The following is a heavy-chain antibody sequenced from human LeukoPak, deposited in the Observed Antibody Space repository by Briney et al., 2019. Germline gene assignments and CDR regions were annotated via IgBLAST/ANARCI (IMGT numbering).Heavy chain of an antibody. J-gene: IGHJ3*02. CDR3: ARGQRRYYDSSGYPSGYAFDI. Sequence: SETLSLTCTVSGGSISSSSYYWGWIRQPPGKGLEWIGSIYYSGSTYYNPSLKSRVTISVDTSKNQFSLKLSSVTAADTAVYYCARGQRRYYDSSGYPSGYAFDIWGQGTMVTVSS. CDR1: GGSISSSSYY. D-gene: IGHD3-22*01. V-gene: IGHV4-39*07. CDR2: IYYSGST.